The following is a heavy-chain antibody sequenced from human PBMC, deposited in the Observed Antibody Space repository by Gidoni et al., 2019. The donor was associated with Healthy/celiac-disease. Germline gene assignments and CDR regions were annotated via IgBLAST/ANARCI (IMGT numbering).Heavy chain of an antibody. V-gene: IGHV3-15*07. CDR2: IKSKTEGGTT. D-gene: IGHD3-22*01. CDR3: TTAHTMIVVVITSGTDI. CDR1: GFTFSNPW. J-gene: IGHJ3*02. Sequence: EVQLVESGGGLVQPGGSLRLSCAASGFTFSNPWIHWVRQAPGKGLEGVGRIKSKTEGGTTDYAAPVKGRFTISRDDSKNTLYLQMNSLKTEDTAVYYCTTAHTMIVVVITSGTDIWGQGTMVTVSS.